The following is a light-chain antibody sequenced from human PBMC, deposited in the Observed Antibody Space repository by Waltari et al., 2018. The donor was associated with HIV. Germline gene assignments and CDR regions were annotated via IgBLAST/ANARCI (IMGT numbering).Light chain of an antibody. CDR2: VGPGGVVEGCPVGIVG. CDR1: PGYSNYY. Sequence: QPVLTQPPSASASLGASVTLTCTLSPGYSNYYVVWYQQKPGKGPRFVVRVGPGGVVEGCPVGIVGYKGDGIPDRLSVLGSGLNRYLTIKNIQEEDETYYHCGADHGSGSNFDLVFGGGTKLTVL. V-gene: IGLV9-49*01. J-gene: IGLJ2*01. CDR3: GADHGSGSNFDLV.